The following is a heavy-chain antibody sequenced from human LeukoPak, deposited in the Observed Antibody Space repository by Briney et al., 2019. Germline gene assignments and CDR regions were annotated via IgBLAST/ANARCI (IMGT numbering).Heavy chain of an antibody. D-gene: IGHD2-2*01. V-gene: IGHV1-24*01. CDR2: FDRKNGDT. J-gene: IGHJ6*03. CDR3: ATGVFCATTTCPGYQHYYYFMDV. CDR1: GFTLSDLS. Sequence: ASVTVSCKVSGFTLSDLSMHWVRQPPGKGLEWVGGFDRKNGDTIYAQRFRGRVTLTEDTSTGTAYMDLSSLSADDTAVYYCATGVFCATTTCPGYQHYYYFMDVWGKGTTVTVSS.